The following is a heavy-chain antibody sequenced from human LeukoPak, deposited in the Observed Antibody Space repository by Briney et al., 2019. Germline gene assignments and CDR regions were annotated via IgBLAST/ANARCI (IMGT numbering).Heavy chain of an antibody. CDR2: IYHSGST. CDR3: ARRYSNYFFDY. D-gene: IGHD4-11*01. J-gene: IGHJ4*02. Sequence: SETLSLTXAVSGYSITSGYYWAWIRQPPGKGLEWIGNIYHSGSTYYNASLKSRVTISVDTSKNQFSLKLSSVTAADTVVYYCARRYSNYFFDYWGQGTLVTVSS. CDR1: GYSITSGYY. V-gene: IGHV4-38-2*01.